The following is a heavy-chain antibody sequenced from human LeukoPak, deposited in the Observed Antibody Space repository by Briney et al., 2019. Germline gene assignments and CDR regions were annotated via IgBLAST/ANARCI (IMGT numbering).Heavy chain of an antibody. Sequence: GGSLRLSCAASGFTFSSYAMNWVRQVPGKGLEWVSAISGSGDTTYYADSVKGRFAISRDNSKNTLYLQMNSLRAEDTAVYYCARANQFGNWFDPWGQGTLVTVSS. CDR2: ISGSGDTT. CDR1: GFTFSSYA. J-gene: IGHJ5*02. D-gene: IGHD3-16*01. CDR3: ARANQFGNWFDP. V-gene: IGHV3-23*01.